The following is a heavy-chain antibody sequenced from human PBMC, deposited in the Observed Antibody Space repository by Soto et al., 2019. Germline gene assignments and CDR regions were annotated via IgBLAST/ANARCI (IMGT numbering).Heavy chain of an antibody. Sequence: QEQLVQSGAEVKKPGASVKVSCKTSGYTFSDYDINWVRQATGQELEWIGWMNPNSGETGYAQKFRGSVNMTRRASLSTAYLGPSSLRCEDTAVYYCARVAVAARPRWYNWFDPWGEGTLVTVSS. CDR2: MNPNSGET. V-gene: IGHV1-8*01. CDR3: ARVAVAARPRWYNWFDP. J-gene: IGHJ5*02. CDR1: GYTFSDYD. D-gene: IGHD2-15*01.